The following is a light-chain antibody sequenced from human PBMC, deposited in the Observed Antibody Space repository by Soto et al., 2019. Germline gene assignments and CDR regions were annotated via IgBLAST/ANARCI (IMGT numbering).Light chain of an antibody. V-gene: IGKV2-30*01. CDR1: QSLAYSDGNTY. CDR2: KVS. Sequence: DVVMTQSPLSLPVTLGQPASISCRSSQSLAYSDGNTYLNWFQQRPGQSPRRLIHKVSNRDSGGPDRFSGRVAGTEFSLKISRVEADDVAVYYSMQGTHWPPYTFGQGTKLEIK. CDR3: MQGTHWPPYT. J-gene: IGKJ2*01.